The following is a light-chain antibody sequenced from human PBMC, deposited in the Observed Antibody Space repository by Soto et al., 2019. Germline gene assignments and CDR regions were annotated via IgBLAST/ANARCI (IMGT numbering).Light chain of an antibody. CDR1: YSNIGIND. CDR3: AAWDDSVNGPD. V-gene: IGLV1-44*01. CDR2: DTS. J-gene: IGLJ2*01. Sequence: QSVLTQPPSASGTPGQRVTVSCSGTYSNIGINDVHWYRQLSGTAPQILIYDTSQRATGVPDRFSGSRSGTSASLVISGLQTEDEADYHCAAWDDSVNGPDFGGGTQLTVL.